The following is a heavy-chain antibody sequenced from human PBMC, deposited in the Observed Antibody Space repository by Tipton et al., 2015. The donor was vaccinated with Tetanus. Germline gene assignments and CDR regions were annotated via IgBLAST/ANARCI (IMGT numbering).Heavy chain of an antibody. CDR1: GGTFTNYA. D-gene: IGHD2-15*01. CDR3: ARLGYCSGGSCYLIDY. J-gene: IGHJ4*02. Sequence: QLVQSGAEMKKPGSSVKVSCKASGGTFTNYALSWVRQAPGQGLEWVGGITPIFGTTNSAPKFQGRVTITADESTNTAYMELSSLRSDDSAVYYCARLGYCSGGSCYLIDYWGQGTLVTVSS. V-gene: IGHV1-69*01. CDR2: ITPIFGTT.